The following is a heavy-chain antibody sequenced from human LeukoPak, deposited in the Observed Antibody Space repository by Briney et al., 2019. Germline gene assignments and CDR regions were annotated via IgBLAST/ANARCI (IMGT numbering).Heavy chain of an antibody. CDR1: GFTFSSYA. Sequence: PGASLRLSCAASGFTFSSYAMSWVRQAPGKGLEWVSAISGSGGSTYYADSVKGRFTSRDNSKNTLYLQMNSLRAEDTAVYYCAKDTYYYDSSGYYPFDYWGQGTLVTVSS. J-gene: IGHJ4*02. D-gene: IGHD3-22*01. CDR2: ISGSGGST. CDR3: AKDTYYYDSSGYYPFDY. V-gene: IGHV3-23*01.